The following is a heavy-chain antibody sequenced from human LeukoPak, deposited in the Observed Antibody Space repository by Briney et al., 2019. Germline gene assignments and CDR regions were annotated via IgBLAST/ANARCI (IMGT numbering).Heavy chain of an antibody. J-gene: IGHJ3*02. CDR3: ARPLGCYGYSSSWYPNHDAFDI. V-gene: IGHV3-21*01. CDR2: ISSSSSYI. Sequence: GGSLRLSCAASGFTFSSYSMNWVRQAPGKGLEWVSSISSSSSYIYYADSVKGRFTISRDNAKNSLYLQMNSLRAEDTAVYYCARPLGCYGYSSSWYPNHDAFDIWGQGTMVTVSS. CDR1: GFTFSSYS. D-gene: IGHD6-13*01.